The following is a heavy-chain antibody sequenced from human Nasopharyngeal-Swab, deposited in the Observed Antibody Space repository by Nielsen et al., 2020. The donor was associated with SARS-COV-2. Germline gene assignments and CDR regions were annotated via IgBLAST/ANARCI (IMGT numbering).Heavy chain of an antibody. V-gene: IGHV4-59*01. Sequence: GSLRLSCTVSGGSIKSYYWGWVRQPPGKGLEWIGNFFYSGTPNYNPSLKSRVTISVDAPRNQFSLRLNSVTSADTAMYYCARDSSGWHYWGQGTLVTVSS. D-gene: IGHD6-19*01. CDR2: FFYSGTP. CDR1: GGSIKSYY. J-gene: IGHJ4*02. CDR3: ARDSSGWHY.